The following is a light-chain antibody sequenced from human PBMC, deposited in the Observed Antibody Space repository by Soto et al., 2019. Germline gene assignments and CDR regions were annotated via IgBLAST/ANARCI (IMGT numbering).Light chain of an antibody. CDR2: EVN. Sequence: QSALTQPPSASGSPGQSVTISCTGTRSDIGGYNHVSWYQHQPGKAPKLMIYEVNKRPSGVPDRFSGSKSGNTASLAVSGLQTEDEAHYCCSAYAGSGNWVFGGGTKLTVL. V-gene: IGLV2-8*01. J-gene: IGLJ3*02. CDR1: RSDIGGYNH. CDR3: SAYAGSGNWV.